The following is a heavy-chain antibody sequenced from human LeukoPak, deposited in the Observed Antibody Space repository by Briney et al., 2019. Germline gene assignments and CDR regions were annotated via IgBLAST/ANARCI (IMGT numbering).Heavy chain of an antibody. CDR2: IYTSGST. CDR1: GGSISSYY. J-gene: IGHJ5*02. CDR3: ARLSYYDILTGYYRGHWFDP. Sequence: SETLSLTCTVSGGSISSYYWSWIRQPPGKGLEWIGYIYTSGSTNYNPSLKSRVAISVDTSKNQFSLKRSSVTAADTAVYYCARLSYYDILTGYYRGHWFDPWGQGTLVTVSS. V-gene: IGHV4-4*09. D-gene: IGHD3-9*01.